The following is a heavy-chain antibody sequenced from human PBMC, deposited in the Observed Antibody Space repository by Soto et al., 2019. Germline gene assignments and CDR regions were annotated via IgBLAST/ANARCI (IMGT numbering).Heavy chain of an antibody. D-gene: IGHD4-17*01. V-gene: IGHV3-9*01. J-gene: IGHJ4*02. Sequence: EVQLVESGGGLVQPGRSLRLSCAASGFTFDDYAMHWVRQAPGKGLEWVSGISWNSGSIGYADSVKGRFTISRDNAKNSLYQQMNSLRAEDTALYYCAKADGDYVSHYFDYWGQGTLVTVSS. CDR2: ISWNSGSI. CDR3: AKADGDYVSHYFDY. CDR1: GFTFDDYA.